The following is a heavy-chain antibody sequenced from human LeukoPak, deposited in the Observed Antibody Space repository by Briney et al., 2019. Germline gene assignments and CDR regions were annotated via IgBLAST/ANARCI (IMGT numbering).Heavy chain of an antibody. CDR2: INVDGSDT. D-gene: IGHD3-9*01. V-gene: IGHV3-74*01. Sequence: GGSLTLSCVPCGFTLSTHWMNWVRQPPGKGPQWVSHINVDGSDTDYADSVKGRFTISRDNARNTVYLQMNTLRVEDTAVYYCVRDGSGYPPFDLWGQGNLVTVSS. CDR3: VRDGSGYPPFDL. J-gene: IGHJ5*02. CDR1: GFTLSTHW.